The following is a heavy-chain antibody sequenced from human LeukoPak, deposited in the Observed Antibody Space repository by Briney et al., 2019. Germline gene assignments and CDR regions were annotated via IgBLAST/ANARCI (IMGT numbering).Heavy chain of an antibody. J-gene: IGHJ4*02. CDR2: INPNSGGT. D-gene: IGHD3-9*01. CDR3: ARGARLLYLVY. Sequence: GASVKVSCKASGYTFTSYGISWVRQAPGQGLEWMGWINPNSGGTNYAQKFQGRVTMTRDTSISTAYMELSRLRSDDTAVYYCARGARLLYLVYWGQGTLVTVSS. CDR1: GYTFTSYG. V-gene: IGHV1-2*02.